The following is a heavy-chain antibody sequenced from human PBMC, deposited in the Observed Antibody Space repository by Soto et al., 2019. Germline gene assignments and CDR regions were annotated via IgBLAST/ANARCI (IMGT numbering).Heavy chain of an antibody. CDR3: AKIRSIAAAFSDY. J-gene: IGHJ4*02. CDR1: GLTFSGSA. CDR2: ISVTGAST. D-gene: IGHD6-13*01. Sequence: EVQLLESGGGLVQSGGSLRLSCAASGLTFSGSAMSWVRQAPGKGLEWVSSISVTGASTYYADSVQGRFTVSRDNSKDTFFLEMNSLRAEDTAVYFCAKIRSIAAAFSDYWGQGTRVTVSS. V-gene: IGHV3-23*01.